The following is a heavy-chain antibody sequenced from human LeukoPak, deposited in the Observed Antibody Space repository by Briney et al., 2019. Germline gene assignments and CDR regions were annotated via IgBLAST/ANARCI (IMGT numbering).Heavy chain of an antibody. V-gene: IGHV4-30-2*01. Sequence: SETLSLTCTVSGGSISSGGYYWSWIRQPPGKGLEWIGYIYHSGSTYYNPSLKSRVTISVDRSKNQFSLKLSSVTAADTAVYYCASYREMYGSGSSSSAFDIWGHGTMVTVSS. CDR1: GGSISSGGYY. CDR3: ASYREMYGSGSSSSAFDI. CDR2: IYHSGST. J-gene: IGHJ3*02. D-gene: IGHD3-10*01.